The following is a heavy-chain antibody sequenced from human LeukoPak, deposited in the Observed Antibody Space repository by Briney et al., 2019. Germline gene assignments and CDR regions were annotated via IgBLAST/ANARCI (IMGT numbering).Heavy chain of an antibody. V-gene: IGHV3-64*01. Sequence: PGGSLRLSCAASGFTFSSYAMHWVRQAPGKGLEYVSAMSSNGGSTYYANSVKGRFTISRDNSKNTLYLQMGRLRAEDMAVYYCARHIAAAGFDSWGQGTLVTVSS. J-gene: IGHJ4*02. CDR3: ARHIAAAGFDS. CDR1: GFTFSSYA. CDR2: MSSNGGST. D-gene: IGHD6-13*01.